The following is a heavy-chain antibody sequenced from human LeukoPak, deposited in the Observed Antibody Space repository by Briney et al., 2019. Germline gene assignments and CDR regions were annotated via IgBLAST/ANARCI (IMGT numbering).Heavy chain of an antibody. CDR1: GFVVSSKY. V-gene: IGHV3-53*01. CDR2: IYIDSST. Sequence: GGSLRLSCAPSGFVVSSKYMRWVRQARGGGLEGLSVIYIDSSTYYGDSVKGRFTISRDNSKNTLYLQMNSLRVEDTAVYYCAREGSGSLDYWGQGTLVTVSS. CDR3: AREGSGSLDY. D-gene: IGHD1-26*01. J-gene: IGHJ4*02.